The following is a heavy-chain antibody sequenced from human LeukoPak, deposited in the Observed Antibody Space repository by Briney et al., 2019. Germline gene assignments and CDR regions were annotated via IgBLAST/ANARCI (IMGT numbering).Heavy chain of an antibody. Sequence: SETLSLTCAVSGGSISSGGYSWSWLRQTPGKGVEWIAYIHDSGSTYYNPSLKSRLSISIDTSKNQFFLKLNSVTAADTAVYYCARVVAAAGNNWFYPWGQGTLVTVSS. CDR3: ARVVAAAGNNWFYP. D-gene: IGHD6-13*01. CDR2: IHDSGST. J-gene: IGHJ5*02. V-gene: IGHV4-30-4*07. CDR1: GGSISSGGYS.